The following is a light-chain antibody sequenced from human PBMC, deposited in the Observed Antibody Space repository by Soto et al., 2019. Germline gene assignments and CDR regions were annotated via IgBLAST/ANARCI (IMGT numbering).Light chain of an antibody. CDR1: SGHSSYA. J-gene: IGLJ2*01. CDR3: QTWGTGIQV. CDR2: LNSDGSH. Sequence: QLVLTQSPSASASLGASVKLTCTLSSGHSSYAIAWHQQRPEKGPRYLMKLNSDGSHSKGDGIPDRFSGSSPGAERYLTISSLQSEDEADYYCQTWGTGIQVFGGGTKLTVL. V-gene: IGLV4-69*01.